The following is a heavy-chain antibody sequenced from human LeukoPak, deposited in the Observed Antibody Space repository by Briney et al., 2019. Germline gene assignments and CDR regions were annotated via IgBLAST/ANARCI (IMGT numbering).Heavy chain of an antibody. Sequence: ASVKVSCKASGGTFSNYAINWVRQAPGQGLEWMGGITPIFGTANYVQKFQGRVTITADKSTSTAFMELSRLRSEDTAIYYCARASSDDTAMATPYAYWGQGTLVTVSS. D-gene: IGHD5-18*01. CDR3: ARASSDDTAMATPYAY. V-gene: IGHV1-69*06. CDR2: ITPIFGTA. J-gene: IGHJ4*02. CDR1: GGTFSNYA.